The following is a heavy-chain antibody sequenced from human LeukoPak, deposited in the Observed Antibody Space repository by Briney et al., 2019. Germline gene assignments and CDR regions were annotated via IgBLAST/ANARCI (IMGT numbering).Heavy chain of an antibody. D-gene: IGHD3-10*01. J-gene: IGHJ3*02. CDR2: INHSRST. Sequence: SETLSLTCAVYGGSFSGYYWSWIRQPPGKGLEWIGEINHSRSTNYNPSLKSRVTISVDTSKNQFSLKLSSVTAADTAVYYCARDLRAYYYGSGSYLGSDIWGQGTMVTVSS. CDR3: ARDLRAYYYGSGSYLGSDI. CDR1: GGSFSGYY. V-gene: IGHV4-34*01.